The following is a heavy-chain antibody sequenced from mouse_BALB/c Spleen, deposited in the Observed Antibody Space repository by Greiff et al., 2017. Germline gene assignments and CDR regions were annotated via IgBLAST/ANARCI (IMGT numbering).Heavy chain of an antibody. V-gene: IGHV14-1*02. Sequence: VQLKQSGAELVRPGALVKLSCKASGFNIKDYYMHWVKQRPEQGLEWIGWIDPENGNTIYDPKFQGKASITADTFSNTAYLQLSSLTSEDTAVYYCARYGSSYEGFAYWGQGTLVTVSA. CDR2: IDPENGNT. J-gene: IGHJ3*01. CDR1: GFNIKDYY. D-gene: IGHD1-1*01. CDR3: ARYGSSYEGFAY.